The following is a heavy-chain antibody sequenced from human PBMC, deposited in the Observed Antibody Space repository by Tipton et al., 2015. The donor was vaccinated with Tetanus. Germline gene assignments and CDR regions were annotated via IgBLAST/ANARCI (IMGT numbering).Heavy chain of an antibody. D-gene: IGHD6-19*01. J-gene: IGHJ4*02. CDR2: ISAYNGNT. V-gene: IGHV1-18*01. CDR1: GYTFTSYG. Sequence: QSGPEVKKPGASVKVSCKASGYTFTSYGISWVRQAPGQGLEWMGWISAYNGNTNYAQEFQGRVTMTRDTSASTVHMELTGLRSEDTAVYYCARVPTNPLAVDRPTDYWGQGTLVTVSS. CDR3: ARVPTNPLAVDRPTDY.